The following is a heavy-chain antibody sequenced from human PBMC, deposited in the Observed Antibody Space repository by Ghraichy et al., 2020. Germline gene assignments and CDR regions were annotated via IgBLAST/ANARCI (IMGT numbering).Heavy chain of an antibody. CDR3: AKVRDRYGLFDY. CDR1: GFTFTNYA. D-gene: IGHD3-10*01. V-gene: IGHV3-23*01. CDR2: ISGSGGTT. J-gene: IGHJ4*02. Sequence: LSLTCAASGFTFTNYAMSWVRQAPGKGLEWVSAISGSGGTTYYADSVKGRFTISRDNSKNTLYLQMNSLRAEDTAVYYCAKVRDRYGLFDYWGQGTLVTVSS.